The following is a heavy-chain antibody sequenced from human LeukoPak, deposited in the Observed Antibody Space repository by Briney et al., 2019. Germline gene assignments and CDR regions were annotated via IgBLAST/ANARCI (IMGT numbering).Heavy chain of an antibody. CDR1: GYTFSNYC. CDR3: ARHEVGGDSASGYEYYYYMDV. Sequence: GESLKISCKASGYTFSNYCIGWVRQTPGKGLEWMGITYPDDSDTKYSPSFQGQVNISVDESISTAYLQWSSLKASDTDIYYCARHEVGGDSASGYEYYYYMDVWGTGTAVTVSS. D-gene: IGHD3-3*01. CDR2: TYPDDSDT. J-gene: IGHJ6*03. V-gene: IGHV5-51*01.